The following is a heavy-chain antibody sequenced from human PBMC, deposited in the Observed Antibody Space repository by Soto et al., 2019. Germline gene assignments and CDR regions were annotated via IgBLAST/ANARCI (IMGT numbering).Heavy chain of an antibody. V-gene: IGHV1-69*02. CDR2: IIPILGIA. CDR1: GGTFSSYT. Sequence: QVQLVQSGAEVKKPGSSVKVSCKASGGTFSSYTISWVRQAPGQGLEWMGRIIPILGIANYAQKFQGRVKIPADKSTSTAYMELSSLRSEDTAVYYCAREGVMATITHAFDIWGQGTMVTVSS. D-gene: IGHD5-12*01. J-gene: IGHJ3*02. CDR3: AREGVMATITHAFDI.